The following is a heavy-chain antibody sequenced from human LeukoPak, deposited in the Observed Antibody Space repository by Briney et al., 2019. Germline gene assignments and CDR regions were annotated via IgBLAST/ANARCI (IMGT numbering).Heavy chain of an antibody. CDR1: GGSISSYY. CDR3: ARGEVTLDY. CDR2: IYYSGST. J-gene: IGHJ4*02. D-gene: IGHD3-10*01. Sequence: SETLSLTCTVSGGSISSYYWSWIRQPPGKGLEWIGYIYYSGSTNYNPSLKSRVTISVDTSKNQFPLKLSSVTAADTAVYYCARGEVTLDYWGQGTLVTVSS. V-gene: IGHV4-59*08.